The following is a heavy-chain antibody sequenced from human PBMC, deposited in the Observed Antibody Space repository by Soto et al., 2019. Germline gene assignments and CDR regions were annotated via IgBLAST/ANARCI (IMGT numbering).Heavy chain of an antibody. CDR2: INSDASST. CDR3: ASGGYCSSTSCYAMGFGY. J-gene: IGHJ4*02. D-gene: IGHD2-2*01. CDR1: GFTFSSYW. Sequence: EVQLVESGGGLVQPGGSLRLSCAASGFTFSSYWMHWVRQAPGKGLAWVSRINSDASSTNYADSVKGRFTISRDNAKNTLYLQMNSLRAEDTAVYYCASGGYCSSTSCYAMGFGYWGQGTLVTVSS. V-gene: IGHV3-74*01.